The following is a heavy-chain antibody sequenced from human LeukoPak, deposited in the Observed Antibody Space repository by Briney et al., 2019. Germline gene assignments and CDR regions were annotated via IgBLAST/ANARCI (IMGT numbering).Heavy chain of an antibody. Sequence: GGSLRLSCAASGFMFSRFWMSWVRQAPGKGLEWVANIKQDGSEKYYVDSVKGRFTISRDNSKNTLFLQMNSLRAEDTAVYYCARSWRYYYYMDVWGKGTTVTVSS. CDR1: GFMFSRFW. D-gene: IGHD5-24*01. CDR2: IKQDGSEK. V-gene: IGHV3-7*01. CDR3: ARSWRYYYYMDV. J-gene: IGHJ6*03.